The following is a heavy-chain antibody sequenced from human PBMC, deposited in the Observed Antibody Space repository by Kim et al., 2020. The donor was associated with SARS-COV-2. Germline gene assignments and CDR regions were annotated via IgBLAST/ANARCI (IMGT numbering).Heavy chain of an antibody. CDR1: GFTFSSYA. Sequence: GGSLRLSCAASGFTFSSYAMSWVRQAPGKGLEWVSAISGSGGSTYYADSVKGRFTISRDNSKNTLYLQMNSLRAEDTAVYYCAKGAGDSSGYYYVPPPLDYWGQGTLVTVSS. V-gene: IGHV3-23*01. CDR2: ISGSGGST. J-gene: IGHJ4*02. D-gene: IGHD3-22*01. CDR3: AKGAGDSSGYYYVPPPLDY.